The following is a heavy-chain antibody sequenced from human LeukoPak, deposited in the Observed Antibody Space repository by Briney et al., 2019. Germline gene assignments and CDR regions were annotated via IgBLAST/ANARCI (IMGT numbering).Heavy chain of an antibody. D-gene: IGHD7-27*01. CDR1: GFTFSSYD. CDR3: AKDRHWGLDY. V-gene: IGHV3-30*18. Sequence: QPGRSLRLSCAASGFTFSSYDMDWVRQAPGKGLEWVAVVSYDGSNKYYANSVKGRFTISRDNSKNTLFLQMNTLRAEDTAVYYCAKDRHWGLDYWGQGALVTVSS. J-gene: IGHJ4*02. CDR2: VSYDGSNK.